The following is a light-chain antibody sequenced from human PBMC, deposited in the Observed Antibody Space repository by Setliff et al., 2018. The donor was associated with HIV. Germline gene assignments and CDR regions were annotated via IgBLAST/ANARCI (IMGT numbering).Light chain of an antibody. CDR1: QTISNY. V-gene: IGKV1-39*01. J-gene: IGKJ1*01. Sequence: DIQMTQSPSSLSASVGDGVTITCRASQTISNYLNWYQQKPGKAPKLLIYAASSLQSGVPSRFSGSGSGTDFTLTISSLQPEDFATYYCQQSYSTPRTCGQGTKV. CDR3: QQSYSTPRT. CDR2: AAS.